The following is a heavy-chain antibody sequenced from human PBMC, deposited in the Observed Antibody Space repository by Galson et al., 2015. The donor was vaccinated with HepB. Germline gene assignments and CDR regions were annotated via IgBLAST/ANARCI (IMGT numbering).Heavy chain of an antibody. D-gene: IGHD3-10*01. V-gene: IGHV4-39*01. Sequence: LSLTCTVSGGSISSSSYYWGWIRQPPGKGLEWIGSIYYSGSTYYNPSLKSRVTISVDTSKNQFSLKLSSVTAADTAVYYCARRVYYYGSGSYVWFDPWGQGTLVTVSS. CDR1: GGSISSSSYY. J-gene: IGHJ5*02. CDR2: IYYSGST. CDR3: ARRVYYYGSGSYVWFDP.